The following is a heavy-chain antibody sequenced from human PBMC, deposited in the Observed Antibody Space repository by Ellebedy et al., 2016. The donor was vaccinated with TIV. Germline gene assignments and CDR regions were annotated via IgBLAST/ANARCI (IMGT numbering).Heavy chain of an antibody. Sequence: MPSETLSLTCTVSGGSLSDYYWGWIRQPPGKGLEWIGYIYYSGSTNYNPSLKSRVTMSVDTSKNQFSLKLGSVTAADTAGYYCARHGTGYEYGGFDYWGQGTLVAVSS. CDR2: IYYSGST. J-gene: IGHJ4*02. CDR1: GGSLSDYY. CDR3: ARHGTGYEYGGFDY. D-gene: IGHD4/OR15-4a*01. V-gene: IGHV4-59*08.